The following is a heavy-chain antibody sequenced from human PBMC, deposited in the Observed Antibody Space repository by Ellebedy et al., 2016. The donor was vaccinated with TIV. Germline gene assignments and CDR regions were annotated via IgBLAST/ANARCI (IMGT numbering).Heavy chain of an antibody. CDR1: GFTFSSYA. CDR2: ISHTGSRT. J-gene: IGHJ4*02. D-gene: IGHD2-2*01. V-gene: IGHV3-23*01. CDR3: AKGRGGGSDSSTPRYYFDY. Sequence: PGGSLRLSCAASGFTFSSYAMSWVRQAPGKGLEWVSTISHTGSRTYYADSVEGRFTISRDNCKKTLYLQMNSLRAEDTAIYYCAKGRGGGSDSSTPRYYFDYWGLGTLVTVSS.